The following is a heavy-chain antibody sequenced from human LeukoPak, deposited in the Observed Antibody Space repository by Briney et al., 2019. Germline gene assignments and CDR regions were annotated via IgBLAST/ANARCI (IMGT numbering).Heavy chain of an antibody. V-gene: IGHV3-33*01. Sequence: PGGSLRLSCAASVFTFSSYCMHWVRQAPCKGLEWAAVIWYDGSNTYYADSVKGRFTISRDNSKHTLYLQMNSLRAEDTAVYYCARGPTDNAFDIWGQGTMVTVSS. CDR1: VFTFSSYC. J-gene: IGHJ3*02. CDR3: ARGPTDNAFDI. CDR2: IWYDGSNT. D-gene: IGHD2-15*01.